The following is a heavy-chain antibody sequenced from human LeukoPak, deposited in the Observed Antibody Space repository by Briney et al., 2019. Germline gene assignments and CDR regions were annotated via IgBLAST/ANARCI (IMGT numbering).Heavy chain of an antibody. CDR3: ARVRQQLYYYYYGMDV. CDR2: IIPILGIA. CDR1: GGTFSSYA. J-gene: IGHJ6*02. D-gene: IGHD6-13*01. Sequence: ASVKVSCKASGGTFSSYAISWVRQAPGQGLEWMGRIIPILGIANYAQKFQGRVTITADKSTSTAYMELSSLRSEDTAVYYCARVRQQLYYYYYGMDVWGQGTTVTVSS. V-gene: IGHV1-69*04.